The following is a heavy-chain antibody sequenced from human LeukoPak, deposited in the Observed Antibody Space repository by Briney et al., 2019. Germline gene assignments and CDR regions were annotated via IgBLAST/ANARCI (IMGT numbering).Heavy chain of an antibody. CDR1: GFRFSSYA. CDR3: AKDRPGSYKY. D-gene: IGHD3-10*01. CDR2: ISGNGGDT. J-gene: IGHJ4*02. V-gene: IGHV3-23*01. Sequence: RAGGSLRLSCAASGFRFSSYAMSWVRQAPGKGLEWVSAISGNGGDTYYADSVKGRFTISRDNSKNTLYLQMNSLRAEDTAVYYCAKDRPGSYKYWGQGTQVAVSS.